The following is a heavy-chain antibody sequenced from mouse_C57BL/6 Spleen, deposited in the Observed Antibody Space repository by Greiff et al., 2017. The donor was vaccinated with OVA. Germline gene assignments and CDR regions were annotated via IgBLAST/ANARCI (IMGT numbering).Heavy chain of an antibody. Sequence: EVQLQQSGAELVKPGASVKLSCTASGFNIKDYYMHWVKQRTEQGLEWIGRIDTEDGETKYAPKFQGKATITADTSSNTAFLQLSSLTSEDTAGYCWARGGPRGVFDYWGQGTTLTVSS. CDR2: IDTEDGET. D-gene: IGHD3-3*01. V-gene: IGHV14-2*01. CDR3: ARGGPRGVFDY. CDR1: GFNIKDYY. J-gene: IGHJ2*01.